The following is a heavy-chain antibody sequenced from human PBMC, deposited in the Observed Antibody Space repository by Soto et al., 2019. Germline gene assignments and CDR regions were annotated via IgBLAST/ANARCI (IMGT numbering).Heavy chain of an antibody. CDR3: ASYRYYDSSGYYYHAFDI. D-gene: IGHD3-22*01. CDR2: IIPIFGTA. J-gene: IGHJ3*02. Sequence: QVQLVQSGAEVKKPGSSVKVSCKASGGTFSSYAISWVRQAPGQGLEWMGGIIPIFGTANYAQKFQGRVTITADESTSPAYMALSSLRSEDTAVYYCASYRYYDSSGYYYHAFDIWGQGTMVTVSS. CDR1: GGTFSSYA. V-gene: IGHV1-69*01.